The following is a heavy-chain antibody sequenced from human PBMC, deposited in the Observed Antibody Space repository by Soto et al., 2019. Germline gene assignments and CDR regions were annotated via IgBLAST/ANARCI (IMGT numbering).Heavy chain of an antibody. J-gene: IGHJ4*02. Sequence: GGSLRLSCAASGFTFSSYGMHWVRQAPGKGLEWVAVISYDGSNKYYADSVKGRFTISRDNSKNTLYLQMNSLRAEDTAVYYCAKSSTQSPRRRDRGSYYFDYWGQGTLVTVSS. D-gene: IGHD1-26*01. V-gene: IGHV3-30*18. CDR1: GFTFSSYG. CDR3: AKSSTQSPRRRDRGSYYFDY. CDR2: ISYDGSNK.